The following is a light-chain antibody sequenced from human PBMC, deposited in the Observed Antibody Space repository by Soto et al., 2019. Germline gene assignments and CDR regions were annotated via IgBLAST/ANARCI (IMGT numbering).Light chain of an antibody. J-gene: IGKJ4*01. CDR2: TAS. CDR3: QQANTFPLT. Sequence: MYNSLSSVSAKKRDRVTITCRASQGISSRLAWYQQKPGKAPKLLIYTASSLQSGVPSRFSSSGSGTDFTLTISSLQPEDFATYYCQQANTFPLTFCG. V-gene: IGKV1-12*01. CDR1: QGISSR.